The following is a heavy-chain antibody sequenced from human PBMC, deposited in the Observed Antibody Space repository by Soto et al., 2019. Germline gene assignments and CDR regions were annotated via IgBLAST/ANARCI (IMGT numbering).Heavy chain of an antibody. CDR1: GFTFSSYG. Sequence: QVQLVESGGGVVQPGRSLRLSCAASGFTFSSYGMHWVRQAPGKGLEWVAVIWYDGSNKYYADSVKGRITISRDNSKTTLYLQMNSLRAEDTAVYYCASSSSTSPYYFDYWGQGTLVNVAS. D-gene: IGHD2-2*01. CDR3: ASSSSTSPYYFDY. V-gene: IGHV3-33*01. CDR2: IWYDGSNK. J-gene: IGHJ4*02.